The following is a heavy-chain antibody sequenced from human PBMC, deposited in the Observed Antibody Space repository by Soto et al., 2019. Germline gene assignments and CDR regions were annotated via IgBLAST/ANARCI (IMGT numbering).Heavy chain of an antibody. V-gene: IGHV3-11*06. CDR2: SSNSGTFS. J-gene: IGHJ4*01. CDR1: GFTFSDYY. Sequence: GGSLRLSCEGSGFTFSDYYISWIRKAPGKGLEWISYSSNSGTFSRYADSVKGRFSISRDNTKNLLYLQMNSLRAEDTAVYYCARSGTNYNRLAYWGHRTSVTVS. CDR3: ARSGTNYNRLAY. D-gene: IGHD1-7*01.